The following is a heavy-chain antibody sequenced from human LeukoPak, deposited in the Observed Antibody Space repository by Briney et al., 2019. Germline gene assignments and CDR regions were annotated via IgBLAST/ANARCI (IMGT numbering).Heavy chain of an antibody. CDR2: IYYSGST. J-gene: IGHJ5*02. CDR1: GGSNSSSSYY. D-gene: IGHD6-19*01. Sequence: SETLSLTCTVSGGSNSSSSYYWGWIRQPPGKGLEWIGSIYYSGSTYYNPSLKSRVTISVDTSKNQFSLKLSSVTAADTAVYYCARHVSVAGVWFDPWGQGTLVTVSS. CDR3: ARHVSVAGVWFDP. V-gene: IGHV4-39*01.